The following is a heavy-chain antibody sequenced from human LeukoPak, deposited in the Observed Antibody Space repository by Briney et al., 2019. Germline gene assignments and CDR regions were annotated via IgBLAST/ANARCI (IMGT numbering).Heavy chain of an antibody. J-gene: IGHJ6*02. CDR3: ARDGAWLGELLVYYYYGMDV. V-gene: IGHV3-7*01. D-gene: IGHD3-10*01. CDR1: GFTFSSYW. Sequence: GGSLRLSCAASGFTFSSYWMSWVRQAPGKGLEWVANIKQDGSEKYYVDSVKGRFTISRDNAKNSLYLQMNSLRAEDTAVYYCARDGAWLGELLVYYYYGMDVWGQGTTVTVSS. CDR2: IKQDGSEK.